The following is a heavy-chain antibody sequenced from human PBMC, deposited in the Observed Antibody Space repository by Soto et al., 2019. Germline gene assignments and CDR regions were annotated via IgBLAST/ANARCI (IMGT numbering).Heavy chain of an antibody. CDR1: GGTFSSYA. V-gene: IGHV1-69*01. CDR3: ARGGRGVTTFYYYYYYGMDV. D-gene: IGHD4-17*01. J-gene: IGHJ6*02. CDR2: IIPIFGTA. Sequence: QVQLVQSGAEVKKPGSSVKVSCKASGGTFSSYAISWVRQAPGQGLEWMGGIIPIFGTASYAQKFQGRVTITADDSTSTAYMELGSLRSEDRAVYYCARGGRGVTTFYYYYYYGMDVWGQGTTVTVSS.